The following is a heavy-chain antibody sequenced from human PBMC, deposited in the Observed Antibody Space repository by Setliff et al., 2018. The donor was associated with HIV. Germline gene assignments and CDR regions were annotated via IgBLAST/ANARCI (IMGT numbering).Heavy chain of an antibody. CDR2: ISYSGNT. CDR1: GDSISSISYY. V-gene: IGHV4-39*01. Sequence: LSLTCTVSGDSISSISYYWAWIRQTPGKGLEWVGSISYSGNTYYNPSLRSRVTIFVDSSKNELSLRLQSVTAADTAVYYCARRGESTGSWFSSWYSYDMDVWGQGTAVTVSS. D-gene: IGHD2-15*01. CDR3: ARRGESTGSWFSSWYSYDMDV. J-gene: IGHJ6*02.